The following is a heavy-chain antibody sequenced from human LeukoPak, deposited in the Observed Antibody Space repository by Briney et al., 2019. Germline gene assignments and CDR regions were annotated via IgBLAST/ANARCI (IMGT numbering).Heavy chain of an antibody. D-gene: IGHD2-8*01. CDR1: GGSISSYY. Sequence: SETLSLTCTVSGGSISSYYWSWIRQPPGKGLEWIGYIYYSGSTNYNPSLKSRVTISVDTSKKQFSLKLSSVTAEDTAVYYCATIFDFNGGHWGQGTLVTVSS. CDR3: ATIFDFNGGH. V-gene: IGHV4-59*01. J-gene: IGHJ4*02. CDR2: IYYSGST.